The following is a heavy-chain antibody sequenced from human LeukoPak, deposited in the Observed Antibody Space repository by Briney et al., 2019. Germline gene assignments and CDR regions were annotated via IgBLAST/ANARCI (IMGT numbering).Heavy chain of an antibody. CDR3: ASWGAGGNS. D-gene: IGHD3-16*01. V-gene: IGHV3-7*01. CDR2: INPDGSGK. J-gene: IGHJ4*02. Sequence: PGGSLRLSCEGSGFTLSTYWMNWVRQVPGKGLDWVANINPDGSGKRYVDSVKGRFTIARDNADNSLSLQMNSLRAEDTAVYYCASWGAGGNSWGQGTLVTVSS. CDR1: GFTLSTYW.